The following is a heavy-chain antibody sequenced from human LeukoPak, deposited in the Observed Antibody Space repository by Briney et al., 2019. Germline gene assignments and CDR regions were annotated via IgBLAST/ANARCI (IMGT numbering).Heavy chain of an antibody. CDR1: GGSISGYY. V-gene: IGHV4-59*01. CDR3: ARDGPFRYCSGGSCYSVEAFDI. CDR2: IYYSGST. Sequence: SETLRLTCTVSGGSISGYYWSWIRQPPGKGLEWIGYIYYSGSTNYNPSLKSRVNISVDTSKTQFSLKLSSVTAADTAVYYCARDGPFRYCSGGSCYSVEAFDIWDQGTMVTVSS. D-gene: IGHD2-15*01. J-gene: IGHJ3*02.